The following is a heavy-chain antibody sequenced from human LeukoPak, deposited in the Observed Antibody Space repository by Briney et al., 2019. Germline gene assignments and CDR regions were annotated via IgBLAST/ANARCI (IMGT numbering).Heavy chain of an antibody. CDR2: ISNTGATT. CDR3: AKTISGWQYDYFDY. Sequence: GGSLRLSCAASGFTISSYAMIWVRQAPGKGLEWVSVISNTGATTYSADSVKGRFTISRDNSKNTLYLQMNSLRAEDTAVYYCAKTISGWQYDYFDYWGQGTLVTVSS. D-gene: IGHD6-19*01. V-gene: IGHV3-23*01. J-gene: IGHJ4*02. CDR1: GFTISSYA.